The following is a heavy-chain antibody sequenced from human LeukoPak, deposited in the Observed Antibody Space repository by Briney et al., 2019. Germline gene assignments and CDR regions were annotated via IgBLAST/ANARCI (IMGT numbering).Heavy chain of an antibody. J-gene: IGHJ4*02. D-gene: IGHD2-2*01. Sequence: GASVKVSCKASGYTFTSYGISWVRQAPGQGLEWMGWISAYNGNTNYAQKLQDRVTMTTDTSTSTAYMELRSLRSDDTAVYYCARSGGFGYCSSTSCPEDDYFDYWGQGTLVTVSS. V-gene: IGHV1-18*04. CDR1: GYTFTSYG. CDR3: ARSGGFGYCSSTSCPEDDYFDY. CDR2: ISAYNGNT.